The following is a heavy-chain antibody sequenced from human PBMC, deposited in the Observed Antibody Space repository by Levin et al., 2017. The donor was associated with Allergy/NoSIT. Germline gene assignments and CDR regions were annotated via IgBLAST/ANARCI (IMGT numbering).Heavy chain of an antibody. V-gene: IGHV2-5*02. CDR2: IYWDDEK. J-gene: IGHJ4*02. D-gene: IGHD2-2*02. Sequence: SGPTLVKPTQTLTLTCNFSGFSLSTLGMGVGWIRQPPGKALEWLGLIYWDDEKRYSPSFQGQVTISADKSTSTAYLQWNSLKASDTAMYYCARRALNTQGFVYWGQGTLVTVSS. CDR1: GFSLSTLGMG. CDR3: ARRALNTQGFVY.